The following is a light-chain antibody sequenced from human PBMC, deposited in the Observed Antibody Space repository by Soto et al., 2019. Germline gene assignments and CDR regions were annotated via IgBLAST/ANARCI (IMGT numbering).Light chain of an antibody. V-gene: IGKV3-15*01. CDR3: QQYNNWPLFT. CDR1: QSVSSN. J-gene: IGKJ3*01. Sequence: EIVMTQSPATLSVSPGERATLSCRASQSVSSNLAWYQQKPGQAPRLLIYGASTRATGIPARFSGSGSGTEFTLTISSLQSEAFAVYYCQQYNNWPLFTFGPGTKVAIK. CDR2: GAS.